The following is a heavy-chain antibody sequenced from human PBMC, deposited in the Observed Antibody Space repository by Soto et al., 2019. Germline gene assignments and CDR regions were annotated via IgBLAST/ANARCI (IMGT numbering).Heavy chain of an antibody. J-gene: IGHJ4*02. CDR2: VDPNGGGS. V-gene: IGHV1-2*04. Sequence: ASVKVSCKTSGYSFTDYKLHWVRQAPGQGLEWMGWVDPNGGGSNSAQKFQGSVTMTWDTSITTAYLDLTRLTTNDTATYFCATWVDYGDFEGFDFWGQRTSVTVSS. CDR1: GYSFTDYK. D-gene: IGHD4-17*01. CDR3: ATWVDYGDFEGFDF.